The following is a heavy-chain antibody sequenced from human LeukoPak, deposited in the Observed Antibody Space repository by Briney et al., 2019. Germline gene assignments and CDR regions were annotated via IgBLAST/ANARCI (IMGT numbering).Heavy chain of an antibody. CDR2: ISSSSSYI. V-gene: IGHV3-21*01. Sequence: GGSLRLSCAASGFTFSSYSMNWVRQAPGKGLGWVSSISSSSSYIYYADSVKGRFTISRDNAKNSLYLQMNSLRAEDTAVYYCARVNYGSGSNTQYYFDYWGQGTLVTVSS. J-gene: IGHJ4*02. CDR1: GFTFSSYS. CDR3: ARVNYGSGSNTQYYFDY. D-gene: IGHD3-10*01.